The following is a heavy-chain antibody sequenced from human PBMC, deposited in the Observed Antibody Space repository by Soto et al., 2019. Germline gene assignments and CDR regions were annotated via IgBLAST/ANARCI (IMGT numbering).Heavy chain of an antibody. J-gene: IGHJ4*02. Sequence: QITLKESGPSPVKPTQTLTVTCTFSGFSLSNSGVGVAWIRQPPGKALEWLALIYGDNDKRYSPSLKTRLTNNKDTSQNPVVLNMTNLDPVDTATYYCAHCTLHDYGDYDPGTSHVFDSWGQGTLVTVSS. CDR3: AHCTLHDYGDYDPGTSHVFDS. D-gene: IGHD4-17*01. CDR2: IYGDNDK. CDR1: GFSLSNSGVG. V-gene: IGHV2-5*02.